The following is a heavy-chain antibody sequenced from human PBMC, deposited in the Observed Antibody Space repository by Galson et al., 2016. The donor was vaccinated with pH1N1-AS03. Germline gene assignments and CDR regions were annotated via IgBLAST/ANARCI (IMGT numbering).Heavy chain of an antibody. CDR3: ARDPLPYYFGSETQILDIDP. J-gene: IGHJ5*01. CDR1: GYSFSSFG. D-gene: IGHD3-10*01. CDR2: IRNDKTNA. V-gene: IGHV1-18*01. Sequence: SVKVSCKASGYSFSSFGISWVRQAPGQGLEWLGWIRNDKTNANYAETVRDRVTMTTDTSTSTAYMELRSLTSDDTALYYCARDPLPYYFGSETQILDIDPWGQGTLGIVSS.